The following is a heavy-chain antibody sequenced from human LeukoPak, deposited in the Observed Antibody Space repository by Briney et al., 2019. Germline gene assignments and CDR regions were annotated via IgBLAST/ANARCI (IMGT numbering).Heavy chain of an antibody. CDR3: AKQGLGFDY. V-gene: IGHV3-9*01. CDR1: GFTFDDYA. CDR2: ISWNSGSI. Sequence: PVRSLRLSCAASGFTFDDYAMHWVRQAPGKGLEWVSGISWNSGSIGYADSVKGRFTISRDNAKNSLYLQMNSLRAEDTALYYCAKQGLGFDYWGQGTLVTVSS. J-gene: IGHJ4*02.